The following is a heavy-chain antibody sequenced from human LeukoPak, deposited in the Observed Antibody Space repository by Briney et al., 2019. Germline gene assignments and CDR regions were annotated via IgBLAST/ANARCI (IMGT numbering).Heavy chain of an antibody. CDR1: GYTFTNYG. Sequence: WASVKVSCKASGYTFTNYGFTWVRQAPGQGLEWMGWISAYNGNTNYAQKLQGRVTMTTDTSTSTAYMELRSLRSDDTAVYYCARVLLGSGAAWFDPWGQGTLVTVSS. CDR3: ARVLLGSGAAWFDP. CDR2: ISAYNGNT. V-gene: IGHV1-18*01. J-gene: IGHJ5*02. D-gene: IGHD3-10*01.